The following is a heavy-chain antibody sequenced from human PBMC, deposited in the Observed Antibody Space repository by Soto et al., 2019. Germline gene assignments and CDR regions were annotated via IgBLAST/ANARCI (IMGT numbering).Heavy chain of an antibody. CDR3: ARGDPLLWFGEKVYYGMDV. J-gene: IGHJ6*02. Sequence: QVQLQESGTGLVKPSETLSLTCTVSGGSISSYYWSWIRQPPGKGLEWIGYIYYSGSTNYNPSLKSRVTISVDTSKNQFSLKLSSVTAADTAVYYCARGDPLLWFGEKVYYGMDVWGQGTTVTVSS. D-gene: IGHD3-10*01. CDR2: IYYSGST. V-gene: IGHV4-59*01. CDR1: GGSISSYY.